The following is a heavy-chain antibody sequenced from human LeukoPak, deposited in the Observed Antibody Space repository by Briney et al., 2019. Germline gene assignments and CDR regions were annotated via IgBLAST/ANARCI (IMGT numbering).Heavy chain of an antibody. CDR1: GYTFTSYD. Sequence: ASVKVSCKASGYTFTSYDINWVRQATGQGLEWMGWMNPNSGNTGYAQKLQGRVTMTRDTSLSTAYMELSRLRSDDTAVYFCARRPINCIITNCYVDYWGQGTLVTVSS. J-gene: IGHJ4*02. CDR3: ARRPINCIITNCYVDY. D-gene: IGHD2-2*01. CDR2: MNPNSGNT. V-gene: IGHV1-8*01.